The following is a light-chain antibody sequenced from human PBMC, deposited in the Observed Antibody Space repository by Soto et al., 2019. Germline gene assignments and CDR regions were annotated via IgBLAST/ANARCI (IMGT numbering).Light chain of an antibody. V-gene: IGKV1-5*03. CDR1: QNIGSW. Sequence: GDRVTITCRASQNIGSWVAWYQQKPGKAPRLLIYKASSLENGVPSRFSGSGFGTDFTLTISSLQPDDSATYYCQQYDNYSTFGGGTKVEIK. CDR2: KAS. CDR3: QQYDNYST. J-gene: IGKJ4*01.